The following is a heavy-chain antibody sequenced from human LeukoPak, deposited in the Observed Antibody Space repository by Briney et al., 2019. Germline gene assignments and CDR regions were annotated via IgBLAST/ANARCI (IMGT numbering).Heavy chain of an antibody. V-gene: IGHV1-18*01. CDR2: ISAYNGKT. CDR1: DYTFTRYG. Sequence: ASVKASCKASDYTFTRYGISWVRQAPGQRPEWMGWISAYNGKTNYAQKFQGRVTVTTDPSTSTTYMELRSLRSDDTAVYYCATDNDFVWGNWGQGTLVTVSS. D-gene: IGHD3-16*01. CDR3: ATDNDFVWGN. J-gene: IGHJ4*02.